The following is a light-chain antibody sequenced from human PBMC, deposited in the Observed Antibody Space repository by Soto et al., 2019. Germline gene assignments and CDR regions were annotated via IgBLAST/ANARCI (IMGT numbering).Light chain of an antibody. V-gene: IGLV1-44*01. Sequence: QSVLTQPPSASGTPGQRVTISCSGSSSNIGSNTVNWYQQLPGTAPKLLIYQNNQRPSGVPDRFSGSKSDTSASLAISGLQSEDEADYYCAAWDDSLNGRVFGGGTKVTVL. J-gene: IGLJ3*02. CDR3: AAWDDSLNGRV. CDR1: SSNIGSNT. CDR2: QNN.